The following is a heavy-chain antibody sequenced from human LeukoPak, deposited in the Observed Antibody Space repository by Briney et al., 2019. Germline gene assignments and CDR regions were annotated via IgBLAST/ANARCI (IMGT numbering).Heavy chain of an antibody. V-gene: IGHV1-2*02. Sequence: ASVKVSCKASGYTFTGYYIHWVRQAPGQGLEWMGWINPNSGGTNYAQKFQGRVTMTRDTSISAAYMELSRLRSDDTAVYYCAREVGASGYSGYDPVDYWGQGTLVTVSS. D-gene: IGHD5-12*01. CDR1: GYTFTGYY. J-gene: IGHJ4*02. CDR2: INPNSGGT. CDR3: AREVGASGYSGYDPVDY.